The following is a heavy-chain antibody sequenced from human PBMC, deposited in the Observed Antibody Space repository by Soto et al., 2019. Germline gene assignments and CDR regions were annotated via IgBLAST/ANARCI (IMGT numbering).Heavy chain of an antibody. D-gene: IGHD2-15*01. CDR2: ISYDGSKE. V-gene: IGHV3-30*18. CDR1: GFTFDTYG. J-gene: IGHJ6*02. Sequence: QVQLVESGGGVVQPGRSLRLSCAASGFTFDTYGMHWVRQAPGKGLEWVAVISYDGSKEKYADSVKGRFTISGDNSKNTLDLQMTSLRAEDTAIYYCAKDIRMLYWPYYYEMDVWGQGTTVTVSS. CDR3: AKDIRMLYWPYYYEMDV.